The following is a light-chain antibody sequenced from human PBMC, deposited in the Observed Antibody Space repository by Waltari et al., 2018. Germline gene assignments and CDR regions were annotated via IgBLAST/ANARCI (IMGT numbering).Light chain of an antibody. CDR1: QGLVFGDGNTY. V-gene: IGKV2-30*01. Sequence: DAVMTQSPLSLSVTLGQSASISCKSSQGLVFGDGNTYLNWFQQKPGQSPRRLIYSVSNRDFGVPDRFSGSGSGTDFTLRISRVEADDVGFYYCMQGTHWPHTFGQGTRLEIK. J-gene: IGKJ2*01. CDR3: MQGTHWPHT. CDR2: SVS.